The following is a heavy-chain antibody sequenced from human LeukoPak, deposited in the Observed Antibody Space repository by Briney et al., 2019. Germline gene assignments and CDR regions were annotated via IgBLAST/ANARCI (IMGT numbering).Heavy chain of an antibody. CDR2: ISSSSSYI. V-gene: IGHV3-21*04. Sequence: PGGSLRLSCAASGFTFSSYSMNWVRQAPGKGLEWVSSISSSSSYIYYADSVKGRFTISRNNAKNSLYLQMNSLRVEDTAVYYCAKGRAGNYYYWGQGTLVTVSS. CDR1: GFTFSSYS. D-gene: IGHD1-1*01. J-gene: IGHJ4*02. CDR3: AKGRAGNYYY.